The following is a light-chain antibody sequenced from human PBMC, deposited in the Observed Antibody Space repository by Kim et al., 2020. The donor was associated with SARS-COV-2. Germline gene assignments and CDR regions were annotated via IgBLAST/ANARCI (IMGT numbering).Light chain of an antibody. CDR1: PGIANY. CDR3: QQLNSLPYT. Sequence: SASVGDRVNITCRANPGIANYLAWYQQKPGKAPKLLIYVASTLESGVPSRFSGSGFGTDFTLTISSLQPEDFATYHCQQLNSLPYTFGQGTKLEIK. V-gene: IGKV1-9*01. J-gene: IGKJ2*01. CDR2: VAS.